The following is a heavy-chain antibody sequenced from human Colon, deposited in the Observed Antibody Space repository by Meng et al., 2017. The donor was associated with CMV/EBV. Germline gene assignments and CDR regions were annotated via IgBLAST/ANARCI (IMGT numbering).Heavy chain of an antibody. CDR1: GFTFKDSW. Sequence: EVQVWGAGGGLVRHGGSLSFSCAATGFTFKDSWIALVRQPPGKGLEWVARIKSKSDGGTTNYDASVKGRFTISRDDSKDTLFLQMNSLKTEDTAVYYCTDNYYWGQGTLVTVSS. CDR3: TDNYY. J-gene: IGHJ4*02. D-gene: IGHD3-10*01. V-gene: IGHV3-15*01. CDR2: IKSKSDGGTT.